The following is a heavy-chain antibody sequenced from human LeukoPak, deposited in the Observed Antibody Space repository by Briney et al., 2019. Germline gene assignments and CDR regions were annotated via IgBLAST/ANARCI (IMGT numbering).Heavy chain of an antibody. Sequence: SETLSLTCAVYGGSFSGYYWSWIRQPPGKGLEWIGEINHSGSTNYNPSLKSRVTISVDTSKNQFSLKLSSVTAADTAVCYCARGFLGIVDWGQGTLVTVSS. CDR3: ARGFLGIVD. CDR1: GGSFSGYY. D-gene: IGHD1-26*01. CDR2: INHSGST. J-gene: IGHJ4*02. V-gene: IGHV4-34*01.